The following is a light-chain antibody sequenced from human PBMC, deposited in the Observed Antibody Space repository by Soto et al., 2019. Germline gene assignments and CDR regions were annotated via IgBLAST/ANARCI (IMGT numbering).Light chain of an antibody. CDR2: DVS. Sequence: QSVLTQPASVSGSPGQSITISCTGTSSDVGGYNYVSWYQQHPGKAPKLMIYDVSNRPSGVSNRFSGSKPGNTASLTISGLQAEDEADYYCSSYTSSSTQVFGGGTKLTVL. CDR3: SSYTSSSTQV. J-gene: IGLJ2*01. V-gene: IGLV2-14*01. CDR1: SSDVGGYNY.